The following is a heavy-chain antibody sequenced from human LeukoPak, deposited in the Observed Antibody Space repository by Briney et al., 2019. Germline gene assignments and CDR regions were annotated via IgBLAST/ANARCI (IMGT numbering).Heavy chain of an antibody. V-gene: IGHV4-34*01. CDR3: ARPIYDYYFDY. Sequence: SETLSLTCAVYGGSFSGYYWSWIRQPPGKGLEWIGEINHSGSTNYNPSLKSRVTISVDTPKNQFSLKLSSVTAADTAVYYCARPIYDYYFDYWGQGTLVTVSS. CDR2: INHSGST. D-gene: IGHD3-16*01. J-gene: IGHJ4*02. CDR1: GGSFSGYY.